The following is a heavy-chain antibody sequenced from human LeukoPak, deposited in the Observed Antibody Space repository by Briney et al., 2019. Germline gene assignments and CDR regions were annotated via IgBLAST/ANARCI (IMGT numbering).Heavy chain of an antibody. CDR2: IYYSGST. CDR1: GGSISSSSYY. V-gene: IGHV4-39*07. CDR3: ARSQRRGLPEFDY. D-gene: IGHD3-16*01. Sequence: SETLSLTCTVSGGSISSSSYYWGWIRQPPGKGLEWIGSIYYSGSTYYNPSLKSRVTISVDTSKNQFSLKLSSVTAADTAVYYCARSQRRGLPEFDYWGQGTLVTVSS. J-gene: IGHJ4*02.